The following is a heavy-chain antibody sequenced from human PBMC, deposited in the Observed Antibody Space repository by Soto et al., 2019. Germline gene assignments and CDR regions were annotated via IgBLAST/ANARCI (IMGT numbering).Heavy chain of an antibody. Sequence: SVKVSCKASGGTFSSYAISWVRQAPGQGLEWMGGIIPIFGTANYAQKFQGRVTITADESTSTAYMELSSLRSEDTAVYYCARNPRIQLWFRGYYYYGMDVRGQGTTVTVSS. D-gene: IGHD5-18*01. CDR2: IIPIFGTA. CDR1: GGTFSSYA. V-gene: IGHV1-69*13. J-gene: IGHJ6*02. CDR3: ARNPRIQLWFRGYYYYGMDV.